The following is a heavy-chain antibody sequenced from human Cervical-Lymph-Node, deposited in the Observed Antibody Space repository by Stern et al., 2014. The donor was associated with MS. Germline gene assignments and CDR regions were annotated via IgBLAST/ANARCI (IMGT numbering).Heavy chain of an antibody. CDR3: AKDRTYDSSGFDYSYYGMDV. J-gene: IGHJ6*02. CDR2: IWYDGSNK. V-gene: IGHV3-33*06. CDR1: GFTFSSYG. Sequence: VQLVESGGGVVQPGRSLRLSCAASGFTFSSYGMHWVRQAPGKGLEWGAIIWYDGSNKYYADSVKGRFPISRDNSKNTLYLQMNSLRAEDTAVYYCAKDRTYDSSGFDYSYYGMDVWGQGTTVTVSS. D-gene: IGHD3-22*01.